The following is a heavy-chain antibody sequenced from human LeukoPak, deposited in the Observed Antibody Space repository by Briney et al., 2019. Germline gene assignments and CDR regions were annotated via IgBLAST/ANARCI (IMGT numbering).Heavy chain of an antibody. D-gene: IGHD1-26*01. J-gene: IGHJ6*03. CDR1: GDIFNSYS. CDR2: IIPMFGSA. Sequence: GASVKVSCKASGDIFNSYSVSWVQQAPGQGLEWMGGIIPMFGSANYAQSFQGRVTITTDQSTSIVYTELSSLSSKDTAVYYCARVGRSRGSLPNSYYYMDVWGKGTTVTVSS. CDR3: ARVGRSRGSLPNSYYYMDV. V-gene: IGHV1-69*05.